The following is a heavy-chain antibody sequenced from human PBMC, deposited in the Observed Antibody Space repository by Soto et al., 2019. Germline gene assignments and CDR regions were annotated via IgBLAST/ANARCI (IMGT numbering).Heavy chain of an antibody. V-gene: IGHV3-30*18. Sequence: QVQLVESGGGVVQPGRSLRLSCAASGFTFSNYGMHWVRQAPGKGLDWVAVISYDGSKKYYADSVKGRFTISRDNSKNTQYLQMNSLRAEDTAVYYCEKGYSEPVYYYGMDVWGQGTTVTVSS. J-gene: IGHJ6*02. CDR1: GFTFSNYG. D-gene: IGHD3-3*01. CDR2: ISYDGSKK. CDR3: EKGYSEPVYYYGMDV.